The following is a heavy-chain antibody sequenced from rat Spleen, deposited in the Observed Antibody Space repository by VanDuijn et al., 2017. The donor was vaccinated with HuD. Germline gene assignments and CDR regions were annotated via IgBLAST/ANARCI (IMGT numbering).Heavy chain of an antibody. CDR1: GFTFNNYW. CDR2: ITHTGGST. CDR3: IREVRVAAISTGFDY. J-gene: IGHJ2*01. Sequence: EVQLVESGGGLVQPGRSLKLSCVASGFTFNNYWMTWIRQAPGKGLEWVASITHTGGSTYYPDPVKGRFTISRDNAKSTLYLQMNSLRSEDTATYYCIREVRVAAISTGFDYWGQGVMVTVSS. V-gene: IGHV5-31*01. D-gene: IGHD1-2*01.